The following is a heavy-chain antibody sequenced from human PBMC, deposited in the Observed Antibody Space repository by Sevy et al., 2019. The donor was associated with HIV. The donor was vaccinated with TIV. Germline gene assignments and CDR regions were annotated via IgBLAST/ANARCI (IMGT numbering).Heavy chain of an antibody. CDR2: TSYDGSHK. V-gene: IGHV3-30*04. CDR3: ARGENDDEFFQY. Sequence: GGSLTLSCTVSGFIFSNFAMHWVRHAPGKGLEWVAVTSYDGSHKYYADSVKGRFIVSRDNSRNILSLEMSSLTRDDTAVYYCARGENDDEFFQYWGQGTLVTVSS. CDR1: GFIFSNFA. D-gene: IGHD1-26*01. J-gene: IGHJ1*01.